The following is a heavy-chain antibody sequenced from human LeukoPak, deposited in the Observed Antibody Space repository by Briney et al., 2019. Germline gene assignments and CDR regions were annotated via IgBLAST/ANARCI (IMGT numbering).Heavy chain of an antibody. J-gene: IGHJ6*02. CDR3: AKDLDQYGSGSYYHYGMDV. CDR2: ISYDGSNK. Sequence: GRSLRLSCAASGFTFSSYGMHWVRQAPDRGLEWVAVISYDGSNKYYADSVKGRFTISRDNSKNTLYLQMNSLRAEDTAVYYCAKDLDQYGSGSYYHYGMDVWGQGTTVTVSS. CDR1: GFTFSSYG. D-gene: IGHD3-10*01. V-gene: IGHV3-30*18.